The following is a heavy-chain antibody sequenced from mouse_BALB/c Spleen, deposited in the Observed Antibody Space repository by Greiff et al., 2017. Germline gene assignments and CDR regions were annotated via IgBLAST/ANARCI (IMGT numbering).Heavy chain of an antibody. CDR2: IDPETGGT. CDR1: GYTFTDYE. D-gene: IGHD2-3*01. J-gene: IGHJ3*01. Sequence: QVQLQQSGAELVRPGASVTLSCKASGYTFTDYEMHWVKQTPVHGLEWIGAIDPETGGTAYNQKFKGKATLTADKSSSTAYMELRSLTSEDSAVYYCTIYDGYPYWGQGTLVTVSA. V-gene: IGHV1-15*01. CDR3: TIYDGYPY.